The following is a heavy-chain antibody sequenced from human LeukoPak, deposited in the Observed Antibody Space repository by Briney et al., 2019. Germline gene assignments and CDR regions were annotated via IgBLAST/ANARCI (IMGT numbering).Heavy chain of an antibody. CDR2: IYYSGST. CDR3: AGRLWRRDGYNLSAFDI. D-gene: IGHD5-24*01. Sequence: SETLSLTCTVSGGSISSYYWNWIRQPPGKGLEWIGYIYYSGSTNYNPSLKSRVTISVDTSKNQFSLKLSSVTAADTAVYYCAGRLWRRDGYNLSAFDIWGQGALVTVSS. V-gene: IGHV4-59*01. CDR1: GGSISSYY. J-gene: IGHJ4*02.